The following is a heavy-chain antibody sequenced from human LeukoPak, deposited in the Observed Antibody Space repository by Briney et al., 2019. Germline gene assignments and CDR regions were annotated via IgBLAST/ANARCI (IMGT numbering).Heavy chain of an antibody. CDR1: NYSMSSGYY. Sequence: PSETLSLTCTVSNYSMSSGYYWGWIRQPPGKGLEWIGSIFHNGVTYYNPSLQSRVKLLVDRTENQFSLEMSSVTAADTAVYYCALVGRDGYNSWGQGTLVTVSS. CDR3: ALVGRDGYNS. V-gene: IGHV4-38-2*02. J-gene: IGHJ4*02. CDR2: IFHNGVT. D-gene: IGHD5-24*01.